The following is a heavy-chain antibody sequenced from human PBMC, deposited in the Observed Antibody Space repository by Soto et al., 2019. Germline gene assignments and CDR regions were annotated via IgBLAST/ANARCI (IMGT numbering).Heavy chain of an antibody. CDR2: IYYSESN. Sequence: SETLSLTCTVSGGSISSGGYYWSCIRQNPGKGLECIGYIYYSESNYYIPSLKSRVTIAVDTSKNQFPLKLSSVTAADPAVYYCARDERTIFGDNAYGMDVWGQGTTVTAP. CDR3: ARDERTIFGDNAYGMDV. CDR1: GGSISSGGYY. V-gene: IGHV4-31*03. J-gene: IGHJ6*02. D-gene: IGHD3-3*01.